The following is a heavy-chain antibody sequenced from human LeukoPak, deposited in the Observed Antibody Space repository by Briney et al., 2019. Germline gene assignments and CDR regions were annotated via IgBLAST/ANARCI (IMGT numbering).Heavy chain of an antibody. Sequence: EGSLRLSCAASGFTVSSNYMSWVRQAPGKGLEWVSVIYSGGSTYYADSVKGRFTISRDNSKNTLYLQMNSLRAEDTAVYYCARDACTNGVCYFGYWGQGTLVTVSS. CDR2: IYSGGST. J-gene: IGHJ4*02. CDR3: ARDACTNGVCYFGY. D-gene: IGHD2-8*01. CDR1: GFTVSSNY. V-gene: IGHV3-66*02.